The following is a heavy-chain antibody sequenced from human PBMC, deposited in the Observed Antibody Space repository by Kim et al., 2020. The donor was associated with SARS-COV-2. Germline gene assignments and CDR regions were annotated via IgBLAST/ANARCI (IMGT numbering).Heavy chain of an antibody. Sequence: QSLKSRVTISVDTSKNQFSLKLSSVTAAETAVYYCAREPHYYDSSGYVDYWGQGTLVTVSS. D-gene: IGHD3-22*01. J-gene: IGHJ4*02. CDR3: AREPHYYDSSGYVDY. V-gene: IGHV4-31*02.